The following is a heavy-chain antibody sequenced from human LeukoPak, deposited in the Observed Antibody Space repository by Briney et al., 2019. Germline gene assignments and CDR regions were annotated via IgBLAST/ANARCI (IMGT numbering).Heavy chain of an antibody. V-gene: IGHV4-39*01. Sequence: PSETLSLTCTVSGGSISSSSYYWGWIRQPPGQGLEWIGSIYYSGSTYYNPSLKSRVTISVDTSKNQFSLKLSSVTAADTAVYYCARHNGGSSWLYYFDYWGQGTLVTVSS. D-gene: IGHD6-13*01. CDR3: ARHNGGSSWLYYFDY. CDR2: IYYSGST. CDR1: GGSISSSSYY. J-gene: IGHJ4*02.